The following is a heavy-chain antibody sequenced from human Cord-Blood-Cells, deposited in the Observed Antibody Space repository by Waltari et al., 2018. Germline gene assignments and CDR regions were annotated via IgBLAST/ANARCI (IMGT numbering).Heavy chain of an antibody. V-gene: IGHV5-51*01. Sequence: EVQLVQSGAEVKKPGESLKISCKGSGYSFTSYWIGWVRQMPGKGLEWMGIIYPGDSDTRYSPSFQGQVTSSADKSISTAYLQWSSLKASDTAMYYCARAPSGYCSGGSCYSAFDIWGQGTMVTVSS. D-gene: IGHD2-15*01. CDR1: GYSFTSYW. CDR3: ARAPSGYCSGGSCYSAFDI. J-gene: IGHJ3*02. CDR2: IYPGDSDT.